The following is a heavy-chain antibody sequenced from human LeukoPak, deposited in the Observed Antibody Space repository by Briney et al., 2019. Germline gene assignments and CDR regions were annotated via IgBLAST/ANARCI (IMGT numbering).Heavy chain of an antibody. V-gene: IGHV3-21*04. CDR1: GFTFNRYN. CDR2: ISTSSSYI. Sequence: GGSLRLSCAASGFTFNRYNMNWVRRAPGKGLEWVSSISTSSSYIYYADSVRGRFTISRDNAKNSLYLHMNSLRAEDTAVYYCAKGIYGSGSYYSNYFYNMDVWGKGTTVTISS. D-gene: IGHD3-10*01. J-gene: IGHJ6*03. CDR3: AKGIYGSGSYYSNYFYNMDV.